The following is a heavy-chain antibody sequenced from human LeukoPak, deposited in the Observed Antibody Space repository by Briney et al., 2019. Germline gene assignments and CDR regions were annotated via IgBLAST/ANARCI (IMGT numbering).Heavy chain of an antibody. D-gene: IGHD5-12*01. CDR1: GFTFSSYA. Sequence: GGSLRLSCAASGFTFSSYAMSWVRQAPGKGLEWVSAISGSGGSTYYADPVKGRFTISRDNSKNTLYLQMNSLRAEDTAVYYCAKGGRVSGYDWCDYWGQGTPVTVSS. J-gene: IGHJ4*02. CDR2: ISGSGGST. CDR3: AKGGRVSGYDWCDY. V-gene: IGHV3-23*01.